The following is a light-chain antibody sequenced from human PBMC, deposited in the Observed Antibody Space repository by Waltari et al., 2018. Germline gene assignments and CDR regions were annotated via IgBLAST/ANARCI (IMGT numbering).Light chain of an antibody. CDR1: KIGVKR. CDR3: QVWDSGSDHVV. Sequence: SYVLTQPPSVSVAPGQPAKIPCGGDKIGVKRVHWYQLRPGQAPVLVVYDDTNRPSGIPERFSGSNSGNTATLTINRVEAGDEADYSCQVWDSGSDHVVFGGGTKLTVL. J-gene: IGLJ2*01. CDR2: DDT. V-gene: IGLV3-21*02.